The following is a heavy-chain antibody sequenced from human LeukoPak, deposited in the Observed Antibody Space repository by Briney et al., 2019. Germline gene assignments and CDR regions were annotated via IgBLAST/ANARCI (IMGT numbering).Heavy chain of an antibody. CDR3: ARHRHSTVTLLPYYSDY. CDR2: IYYSGST. CDR1: GGSISSRSYY. J-gene: IGHJ4*02. V-gene: IGHV4-39*01. Sequence: SETLSLTCTASGGSISSRSYYWGWIRQPPGKGLEWIGSIYYSGSTYYNPSLKSRVTISVDTSKNQFSLKLSSVTAADTAVYYCARHRHSTVTLLPYYSDYWGQGTLVTVSS. D-gene: IGHD4-17*01.